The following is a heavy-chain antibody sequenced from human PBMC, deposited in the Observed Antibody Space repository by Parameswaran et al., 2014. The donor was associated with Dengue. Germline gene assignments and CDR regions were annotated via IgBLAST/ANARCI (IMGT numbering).Heavy chain of an antibody. CDR3: AADYDFWSGEAVGY. CDR2: ISGSGGST. V-gene: IGHV3-23*01. D-gene: IGHD3-3*01. J-gene: IGHJ4*02. Sequence: PGKGLEWVSAISGSGGSTYYADSVKGRFTISRDNSKNTLYLQMNSLRAEDTAVYYCAADYDFWSGEAVGYWGQGTLVTVSS.